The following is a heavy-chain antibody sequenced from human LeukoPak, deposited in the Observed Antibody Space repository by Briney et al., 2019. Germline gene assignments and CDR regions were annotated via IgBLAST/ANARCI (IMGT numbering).Heavy chain of an antibody. CDR3: ARSRYADY. CDR2: IFAGGTT. V-gene: IGHV4-59*11. Sequence: SETLSLTCVVSGYSITSHYWSWIRQSPGKGLEWIGNIFAGGTTNYNPSLKSRVSISMDSSKNHFSLNLSSVTAADTAVYYCARSRYADYWGQGTLVTVSS. J-gene: IGHJ4*02. CDR1: GYSITSHY. D-gene: IGHD1-1*01.